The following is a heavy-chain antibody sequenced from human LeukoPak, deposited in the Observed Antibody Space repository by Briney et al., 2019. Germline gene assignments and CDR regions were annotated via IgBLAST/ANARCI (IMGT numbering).Heavy chain of an antibody. CDR2: IKPDGSEK. CDR3: ARERMYSGSGSTYPYYDY. D-gene: IGHD3-10*01. CDR1: GFIFSSCW. V-gene: IGHV3-7*01. J-gene: IGHJ4*02. Sequence: PGGSLRLSCAASGFIFSSCWMSWVRQSPGKGLEWVANIKPDGSEKYYVDSVKGRFTIFRDNAKNTLYLEMNSLRVGDTAVYYCARERMYSGSGSTYPYYDYWGQGTLVTVSS.